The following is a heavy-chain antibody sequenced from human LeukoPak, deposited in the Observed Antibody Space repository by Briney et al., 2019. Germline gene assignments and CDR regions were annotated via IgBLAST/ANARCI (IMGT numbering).Heavy chain of an antibody. Sequence: SETLSLTCAVYGGSFSGYYWSWIRQPPGKGLEWIGEINHSGSTNYNPSLKSRVTISVDTSKNQFSLKLSSVTAADTAVYYCARVVRYSSSWYMYYGMDVWGQGTTVTVSS. CDR3: ARVVRYSSSWYMYYGMDV. V-gene: IGHV4-34*01. CDR1: GGSFSGYY. D-gene: IGHD6-13*01. CDR2: INHSGST. J-gene: IGHJ6*02.